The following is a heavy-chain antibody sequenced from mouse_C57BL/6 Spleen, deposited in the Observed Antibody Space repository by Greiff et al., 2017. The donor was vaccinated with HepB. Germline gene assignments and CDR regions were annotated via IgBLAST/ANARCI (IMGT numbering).Heavy chain of an antibody. Sequence: DVMLVESGGDLVKPGGSLKLSCAASGFTFSSYGMSWVRQTPDKRLEWVATISSGGSYTYYPDSVKGRFTISRDNAKNTLYLQMSSLKSEDTAMYYCARQGDYDEGYFDVWGTGTTVTVSS. CDR2: ISSGGSYT. J-gene: IGHJ1*03. CDR1: GFTFSSYG. D-gene: IGHD2-13*01. CDR3: ARQGDYDEGYFDV. V-gene: IGHV5-6*02.